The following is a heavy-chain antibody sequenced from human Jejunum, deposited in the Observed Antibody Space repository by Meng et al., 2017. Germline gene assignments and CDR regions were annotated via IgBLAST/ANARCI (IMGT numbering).Heavy chain of an antibody. D-gene: IGHD3-10*01. CDR1: GFTFSAYA. J-gene: IGHJ3*02. CDR3: AREDYFGRGVLGALDI. Sequence: GESLKISCAASGFTFSAYAIHGVRQAPGKGLEWVAVISHDGGTKFYGDSVKGRFAISRDNSGNTLDLQMNSLRVEDTAVYYCAREDYFGRGVLGALDIWGQGTMVTVSS. CDR2: ISHDGGTK. V-gene: IGHV3-30*01.